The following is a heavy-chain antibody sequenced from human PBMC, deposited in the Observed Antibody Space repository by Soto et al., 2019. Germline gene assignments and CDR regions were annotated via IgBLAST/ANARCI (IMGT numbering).Heavy chain of an antibody. J-gene: IGHJ4*02. D-gene: IGHD4-17*01. CDR1: GGSISSYY. CDR2: IYYSGST. Sequence: SETLSLTCTVSGGSISSYYWSWIRQPPGKGLEWIGYIYYSGSTSYNPSLTSRVTISVDASKNHFSLKVSSVTAADTAVYYCARGRTTYGDYFDYWGQGALVTVSS. CDR3: ARGRTTYGDYFDY. V-gene: IGHV4-59*01.